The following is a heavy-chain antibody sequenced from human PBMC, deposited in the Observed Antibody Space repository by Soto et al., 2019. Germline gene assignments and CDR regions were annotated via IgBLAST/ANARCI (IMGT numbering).Heavy chain of an antibody. CDR2: IDYNGRT. J-gene: IGHJ6*02. CDR1: GGSISSGGYH. Sequence: QVQLQESGPGLVKPSQTLSLTCTVSGGSISSGGYHWSWIRQHPGKGLEWIGYIDYNGRTYYNPSLKSRVTISIDTSKNQFSLNLSSVTAADTAMYSCARFQLSYGLDVWGQGTTVTVSS. D-gene: IGHD2-2*01. V-gene: IGHV4-31*03. CDR3: ARFQLSYGLDV.